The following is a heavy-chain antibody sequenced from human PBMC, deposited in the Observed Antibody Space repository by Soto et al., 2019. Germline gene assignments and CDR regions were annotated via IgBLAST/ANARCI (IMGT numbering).Heavy chain of an antibody. CDR3: AKGGYNWYSYLDY. D-gene: IGHD1-7*01. V-gene: IGHV3-9*01. J-gene: IGHJ4*01. CDR1: GFTFDDYA. CDR2: ISWNSGSI. Sequence: EVQLVESGGGLVQPGRSLRLSCAASGFTFDDYAMHWVRQAPGKGLEWVSGISWNSGSIDYADSVKGRFTISRDNAKNSLYLQMNSLRAEDTALYYCAKGGYNWYSYLDYWGHGTLVTVSS.